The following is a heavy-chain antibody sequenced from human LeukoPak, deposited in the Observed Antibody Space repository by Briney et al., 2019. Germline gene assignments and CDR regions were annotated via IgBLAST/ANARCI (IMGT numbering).Heavy chain of an antibody. CDR3: ARSQWLEYYFDY. CDR2: ISHSGSA. CDR1: GDSISSSNW. J-gene: IGHJ4*02. Sequence: PSETLSLTCAVFGDSISSSNWWSWVRQPPGKGLEWIGEISHSGSANYNPSLKSRATISIDKSKNQFSLNLNSVTAADTAVYYCARSQWLEYYFDYWGQGTLVTVSS. D-gene: IGHD6-19*01. V-gene: IGHV4-4*02.